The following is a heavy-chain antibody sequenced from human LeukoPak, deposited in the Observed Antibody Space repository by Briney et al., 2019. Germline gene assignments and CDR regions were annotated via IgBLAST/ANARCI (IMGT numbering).Heavy chain of an antibody. CDR2: IYYSGST. V-gene: IGHV4-59*01. D-gene: IGHD4-23*01. J-gene: IGHJ4*02. CDR3: ARDSDYGGNPAFDY. CDR1: GGSISSYY. Sequence: PSETLSLTCTVSGGSISSYYWSWIRQPPGKGLEWIGYIYYSGSTNYNPSLKSRVTISVDTSKNQFSLKLSSVTAADTAVYYCARDSDYGGNPAFDYWGQGTLVAVSS.